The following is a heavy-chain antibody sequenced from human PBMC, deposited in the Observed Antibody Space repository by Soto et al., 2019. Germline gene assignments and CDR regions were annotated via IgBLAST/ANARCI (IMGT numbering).Heavy chain of an antibody. V-gene: IGHV3-30-3*01. CDR3: ARDMLDFWSGYYRPGPL. CDR1: GFTVCSYA. J-gene: IGHJ4*02. Sequence: HWGSLRLSCAASGFTVCSYAMHWVRQDPGKGLEWVAVISYDGSNKYYADSVKGRFTISRDNSKNTLYLQMNSLRAEDTAVYYCARDMLDFWSGYYRPGPLWGQGTLVTVSS. D-gene: IGHD3-3*01. CDR2: ISYDGSNK.